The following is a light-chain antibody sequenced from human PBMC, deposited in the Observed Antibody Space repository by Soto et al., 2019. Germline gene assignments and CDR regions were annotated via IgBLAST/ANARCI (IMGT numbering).Light chain of an antibody. V-gene: IGLV1-44*01. J-gene: IGLJ2*01. Sequence: QSVLTQPPSASGTPGQRVTISCSGSSSNIGSNTVNWYQQLPGTAPKLLIYSNNQRPSAVPDRFSGSKSGPSASLAISGLQSEDEADYYCAAWDDSLNGPHVVFGGGTKLTVL. CDR3: AAWDDSLNGPHVV. CDR2: SNN. CDR1: SSNIGSNT.